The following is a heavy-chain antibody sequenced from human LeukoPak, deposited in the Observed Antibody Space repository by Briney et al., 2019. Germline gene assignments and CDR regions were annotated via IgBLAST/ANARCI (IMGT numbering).Heavy chain of an antibody. J-gene: IGHJ6*04. D-gene: IGHD3-10*01. CDR2: ISYEGSVT. CDR1: GFTFSNYA. Sequence: PGKSLRLSCAASGFTFSNYAFHRVRQPPGKGLEWAAVISYEGSVTYYADSVKGRFTISRDNSKNTLDLQMNSLRVEDTAVYYCVRDRAPWGGALGGAKGMDVWGEGTTVTVSS. CDR3: VRDRAPWGGALGGAKGMDV. V-gene: IGHV3-30*04.